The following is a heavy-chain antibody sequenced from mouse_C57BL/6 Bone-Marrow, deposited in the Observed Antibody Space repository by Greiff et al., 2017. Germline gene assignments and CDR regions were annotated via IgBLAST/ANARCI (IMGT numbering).Heavy chain of an antibody. CDR2: IYPGDGDT. V-gene: IGHV1-80*01. J-gene: IGHJ4*01. D-gene: IGHD1-1*01. Sequence: VQLQESGAELVKPGASVKISCKASGYAFSSYWMNWVKQRPGKGLEWIGQIYPGDGDTNYNGKFKGKATLTADKSSSTAYMQLSSLTSEDAAVDVCAKGGSSSFYARDYWGQGTSVTVSS. CDR3: AKGGSSSFYARDY. CDR1: GYAFSSYW.